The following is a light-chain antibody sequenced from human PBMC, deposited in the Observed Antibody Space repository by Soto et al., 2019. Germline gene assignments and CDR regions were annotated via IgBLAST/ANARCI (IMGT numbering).Light chain of an antibody. CDR2: DAS. CDR1: QHVASSN. V-gene: IGKV3D-20*02. J-gene: IGKJ5*01. Sequence: IVLAQSPGTLSLAPGERATGACGATQHVASSNFAWHQQKPAQAPRLLMYDASTRATGIPARFSGSGSGTEFTLTISSLEPEDFAVYYCQQRSNWPITFGQGTRLEIK. CDR3: QQRSNWPIT.